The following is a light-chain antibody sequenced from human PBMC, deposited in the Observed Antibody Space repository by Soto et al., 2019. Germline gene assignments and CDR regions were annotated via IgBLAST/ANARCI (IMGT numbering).Light chain of an antibody. V-gene: IGLV2-23*02. CDR1: SSDVGGYNY. CDR2: EVS. Sequence: QSALTQPASVSGSPGQSITISCTGTSSDVGGYNYVSWYQQHPGKAPKLMIYEVSQRPSTFFNRFSGSKSGNTASLTISGLQSDDEADYYCCSYAGNNALVFGGGTKVTVL. J-gene: IGLJ3*02. CDR3: CSYAGNNALV.